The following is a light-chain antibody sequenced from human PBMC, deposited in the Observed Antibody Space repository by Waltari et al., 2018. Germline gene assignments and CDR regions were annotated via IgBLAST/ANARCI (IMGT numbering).Light chain of an antibody. J-gene: IGLJ2*01. CDR2: EVN. V-gene: IGLV2-8*01. Sequence: QSALTQPPSASGSPGQSVTISCTGVSSDVGGHTYVSWYQQHPGKAPKVMICEVNNRPSGVPDRFSGSKSGNTASLTVSGLQAEDEASYYCSSYVDSNNILFGGGTKLTVL. CDR3: SSYVDSNNIL. CDR1: SSDVGGHTY.